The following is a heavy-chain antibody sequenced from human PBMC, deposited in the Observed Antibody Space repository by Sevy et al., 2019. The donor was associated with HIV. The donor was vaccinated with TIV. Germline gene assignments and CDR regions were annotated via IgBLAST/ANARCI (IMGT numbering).Heavy chain of an antibody. V-gene: IGHV3-30*18. J-gene: IGHJ6*02. CDR3: ANSRGKYDGSSWLYYHYAVDV. CDR2: ISNDGSDK. CDR1: GLPFSRLG. Sequence: GGSLRLSCVASGLPFSRLGMHWVRQAPGRGLEWVAIISNDGSDKEYADSVKGRFTISRDNSKDMLYLQMNSLRLEDTAVYYGANSRGKYDGSSWLYYHYAVDVWGQGTTVTVSS. D-gene: IGHD6-13*01.